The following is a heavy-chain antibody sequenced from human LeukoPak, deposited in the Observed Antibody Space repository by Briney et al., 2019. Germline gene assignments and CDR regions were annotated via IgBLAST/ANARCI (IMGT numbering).Heavy chain of an antibody. J-gene: IGHJ4*02. Sequence: GGSLRLSCAASGFTFSSYAMHWVRQAPGKGLEWVAVISYDGSNKYYADSVKGRFTISRDNSKNTLYLQMNSLRAEDTAVYYCAKEGISYGGNYFDYWGQGTLVTVSS. CDR1: GFTFSSYA. D-gene: IGHD5-18*01. CDR2: ISYDGSNK. CDR3: AKEGISYGGNYFDY. V-gene: IGHV3-30*04.